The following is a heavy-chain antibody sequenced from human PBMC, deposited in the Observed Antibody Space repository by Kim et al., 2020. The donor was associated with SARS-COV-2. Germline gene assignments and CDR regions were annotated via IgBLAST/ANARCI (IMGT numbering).Heavy chain of an antibody. J-gene: IGHJ6*03. V-gene: IGHV3-23*01. CDR3: AKDPAANPYYYYYYMDV. D-gene: IGHD2-2*01. CDR2: ISGSGGST. CDR1: GFTFSSYA. Sequence: GGSLRRSCAASGFTFSSYAMSWVRQAPGKGLEWVSAISGSGGSTYYADSVKGRFTISRDNSKNTLYLQMNSLRAEDTAVYYCAKDPAANPYYYYYYMDVWGKGTTVTVSS.